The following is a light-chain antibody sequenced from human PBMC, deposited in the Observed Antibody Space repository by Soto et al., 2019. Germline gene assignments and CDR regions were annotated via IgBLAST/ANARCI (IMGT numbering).Light chain of an antibody. CDR3: QQYHNWPPYT. CDR2: GAS. V-gene: IGKV3-15*01. Sequence: EIVMTQSPATLSVSPGETATLSCRASQSVSSNLGWYQQRPGQAPRLLIYGASTRATGIPARFSGSGSGTDFTLTISSLQSEDSAVYYCQQYHNWPPYTFGQGTKLEI. CDR1: QSVSSN. J-gene: IGKJ2*01.